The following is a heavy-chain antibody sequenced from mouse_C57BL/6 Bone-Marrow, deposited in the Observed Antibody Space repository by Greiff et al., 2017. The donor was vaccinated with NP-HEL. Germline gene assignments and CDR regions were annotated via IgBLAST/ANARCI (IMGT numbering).Heavy chain of an antibody. CDR1: GYTFTSYW. V-gene: IGHV1-69*01. CDR3: ARTGRYYFDC. CDR2: IDPSDSYT. J-gene: IGHJ2*01. D-gene: IGHD4-1*01. Sequence: QVQLQQPGAELVMPGASVKLSCKASGYTFTSYWMHWVKQRPGQGLEWIGEIDPSDSYTNYNQKFKGKSTLTVDKSSSTAYMQLSSLTSEDSAVYYCARTGRYYFDCWGQGTTLTVSS.